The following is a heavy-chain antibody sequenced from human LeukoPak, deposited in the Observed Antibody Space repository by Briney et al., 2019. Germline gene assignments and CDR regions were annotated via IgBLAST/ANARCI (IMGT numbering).Heavy chain of an antibody. CDR3: ASWAGNTQSDSWSGPFDY. CDR2: IKQDASEK. CDR1: GFTFSSHC. V-gene: IGHV3-7*01. D-gene: IGHD3-3*01. J-gene: IGHJ4*02. Sequence: GGSLRLSCAASGFTFSSHCMSWVRQVPGKGLEWVATIKQDASEKHYVDSVKGRFTISRDNAKNSLYLQMSSLRVEDTAVYYCASWAGNTQSDSWSGPFDYWGQGTLVTVSS.